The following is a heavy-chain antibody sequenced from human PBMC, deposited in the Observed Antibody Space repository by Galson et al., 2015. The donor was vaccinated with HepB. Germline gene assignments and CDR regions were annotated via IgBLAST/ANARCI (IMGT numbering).Heavy chain of an antibody. CDR3: AKTYCSGGSCYSSAFDI. CDR1: GFTFSRYA. D-gene: IGHD2-15*01. Sequence: SLRLSCAASGFTFSRYAMSWVRQAPGKGLEWVSAISGSGGSTYYADSVKGRFTISRDNSKNTLYLQMNSLRAEDTAVYYCAKTYCSGGSCYSSAFDIWGQGTMVTVSS. J-gene: IGHJ3*02. CDR2: ISGSGGST. V-gene: IGHV3-23*01.